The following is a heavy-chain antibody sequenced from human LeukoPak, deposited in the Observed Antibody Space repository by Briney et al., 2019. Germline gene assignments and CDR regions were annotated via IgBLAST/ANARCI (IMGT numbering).Heavy chain of an antibody. J-gene: IGHJ3*02. CDR2: ISSSGTYI. CDR1: GFSFRSYS. D-gene: IGHD6-6*01. V-gene: IGHV3-21*01. CDR3: ARIPYSSSLTDAFDI. Sequence: GGSLRLSCAASGFSFRSYSMNWVRQAPGKGLEWVSFISSSGTYIYYADSMKGRFTISRDNAKNSLFLQMNSLRGEDTAVYYCARIPYSSSLTDAFDIWGQGTMVTVYS.